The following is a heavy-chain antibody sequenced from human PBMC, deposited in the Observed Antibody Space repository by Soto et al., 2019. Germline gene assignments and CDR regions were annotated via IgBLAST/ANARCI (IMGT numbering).Heavy chain of an antibody. Sequence: QVQLVESGGGVVQPGGSLRLSCAASGFTFRNHAMHWVRQAPGKGLECLAVIAHDGSNAFYRDSVKGRFTVSIDNSKNTLYVYMNSLRSEDTGVYYCARGDREDILVVVGARPGEYGTDIWGQGTTVIVSS. V-gene: IGHV3-30-3*01. D-gene: IGHD2-15*01. CDR3: ARGDREDILVVVGARPGEYGTDI. CDR1: GFTFRNHA. J-gene: IGHJ6*02. CDR2: IAHDGSNA.